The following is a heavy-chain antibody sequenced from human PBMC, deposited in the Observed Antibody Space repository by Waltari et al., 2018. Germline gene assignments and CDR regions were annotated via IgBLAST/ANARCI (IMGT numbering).Heavy chain of an antibody. V-gene: IGHV6-1*01. CDR1: GDSVSSNSAA. D-gene: IGHD7-27*01. Sequence: QVQLQQSGPGLVKPSQTLSLTCAISGDSVSSNSAAWNWIRQSPSRGLEWLGRTYYRSKWYNDYPVSVKSRITINPDTSKNQFSLQLNSVTPEDTAVYYCARDSPQGPNWGSYWYFDLWGRGTLVTVSS. CDR2: TYYRSKWYN. CDR3: ARDSPQGPNWGSYWYFDL. J-gene: IGHJ2*01.